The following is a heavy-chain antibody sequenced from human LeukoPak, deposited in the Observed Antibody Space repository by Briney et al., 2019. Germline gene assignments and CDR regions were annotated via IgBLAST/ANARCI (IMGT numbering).Heavy chain of an antibody. Sequence: GGSLRLSCAASGFIFSNFWMGWVRQPPGKGLEWVALINQDGSQKKYVDSPKGRFSLSRDNAKNSLYLQMNSLRAEDTAIYYCARAGDYYFHYWGQGTLVTVSS. CDR2: INQDGSQK. CDR1: GFIFSNFW. CDR3: ARAGDYYFHY. J-gene: IGHJ4*02. V-gene: IGHV3-7*01. D-gene: IGHD4-17*01.